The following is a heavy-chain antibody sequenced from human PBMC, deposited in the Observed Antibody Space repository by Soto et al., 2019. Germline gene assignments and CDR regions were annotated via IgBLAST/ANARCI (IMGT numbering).Heavy chain of an antibody. CDR3: ERVGAIAPAEGEY. J-gene: IGHJ4*02. D-gene: IGHD6-13*01. V-gene: IGHV1-18*01. CDR2: ISGYNNNK. CDR1: GYTFTSYG. Sequence: QIQLVQSGTEVREPGASVKVSCQASGYTFTSYGIIWVRQAPGQGLELMGWISGYNNNKNYAQKYQARVTMTTDTSTRTAYMELRSLRSEDTAVYYCERVGAIAPAEGEYWGQGTLVTVSS.